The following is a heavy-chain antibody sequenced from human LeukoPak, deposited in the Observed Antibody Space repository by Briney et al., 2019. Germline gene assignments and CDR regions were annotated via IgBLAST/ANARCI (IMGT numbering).Heavy chain of an antibody. CDR1: GGSLTGYF. CDR3: ARNLVRGVTFGFDP. J-gene: IGHJ5*02. CDR2: IYYSGST. Sequence: PSETLSLTCAVSGGSLTGYFWTWIRQPPGKGLEWIGYIYYSGSTYYNPSLKSRVTISVDTSKNQFSLKLSSVTAADTAVYYCARNLVRGVTFGFDPWGQGTLVTVSS. D-gene: IGHD3-10*01. V-gene: IGHV4-59*06.